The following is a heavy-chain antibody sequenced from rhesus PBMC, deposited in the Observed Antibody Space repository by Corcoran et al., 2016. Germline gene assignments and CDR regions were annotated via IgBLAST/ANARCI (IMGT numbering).Heavy chain of an antibody. CDR2: ISGRSGST. CDR3: ARIYSNYGFDY. V-gene: IGHV4-99*01. D-gene: IGHD4-23*01. J-gene: IGHJ4*01. CDR1: GYSISSGYY. Sequence: QVQLQESGPGLVKPSATLSLTCAVSGYSISSGYYWGWLRQPPGTGLEYSGYISGRSGSTDYNPSLKSRVTIAKETSKNQVSRKLSAVTAADTAVYYCARIYSNYGFDYWGQGVLVTVSS.